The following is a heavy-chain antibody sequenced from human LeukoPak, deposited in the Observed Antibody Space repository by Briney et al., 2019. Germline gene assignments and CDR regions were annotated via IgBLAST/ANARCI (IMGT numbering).Heavy chain of an antibody. J-gene: IGHJ2*01. CDR2: INHSGST. D-gene: IGHD4-17*01. CDR1: GGSFSGYY. CDR3: ARAGGDYGDYVGWYFDL. Sequence: SETLSLTCAVYGGSFSGYYWSWIRQPPGKGLEWIGEINHSGSTNYNPSLKSRVTISVDTSKNQFSLKLSSVTAADTAVYYCARAGGDYGDYVGWYFDLWGRGTLVTVSS. V-gene: IGHV4-34*01.